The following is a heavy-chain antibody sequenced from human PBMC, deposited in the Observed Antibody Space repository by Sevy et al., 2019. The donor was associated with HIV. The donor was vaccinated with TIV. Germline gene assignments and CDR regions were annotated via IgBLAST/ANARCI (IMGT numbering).Heavy chain of an antibody. CDR3: AGLSTRRGQFNWFDR. D-gene: IGHD3-10*01. CDR2: IGPYNGNI. V-gene: IGHV1-18*01. J-gene: IGHJ5*02. CDR1: GYTFDSYG. Sequence: ASVKVSCKASGYTFDSYGISWVRQAPGQGLEWMGWIGPYNGNIKYAQNIQDRVTMTTDLSTSTAYMELRRRRSDGTAVYFGAGLSTRRGQFNWFDRWGQGTLVTVSS.